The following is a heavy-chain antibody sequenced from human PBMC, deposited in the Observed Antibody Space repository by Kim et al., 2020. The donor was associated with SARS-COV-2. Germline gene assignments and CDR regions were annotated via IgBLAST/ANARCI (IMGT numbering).Heavy chain of an antibody. V-gene: IGHV1-24*01. Sequence: AQKFQGRVTMNEETSTDTAYMELSSLRSEDTAVYYCATDFAVVTATTLDYWGQGTLVTVSS. CDR3: ATDFAVVTATTLDY. D-gene: IGHD2-21*02. J-gene: IGHJ4*02.